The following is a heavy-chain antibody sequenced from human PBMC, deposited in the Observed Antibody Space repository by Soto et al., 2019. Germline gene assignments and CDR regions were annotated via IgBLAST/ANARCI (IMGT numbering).Heavy chain of an antibody. V-gene: IGHV3-53*02. CDR1: GFTVIRDY. Sequence: EEQLVETGGGLIQPGGSLRLSCAVSGFTVIRDYMNWVRQAPGKGLEWVSVIYSGGTTYHADSVKGRFTISRDNSGNTLFLQMKSLRAEDTAMYYCARSTEWNAFELWGQGTMVTVSS. CDR3: ARSTEWNAFEL. J-gene: IGHJ3*01. CDR2: IYSGGTT. D-gene: IGHD3-3*01.